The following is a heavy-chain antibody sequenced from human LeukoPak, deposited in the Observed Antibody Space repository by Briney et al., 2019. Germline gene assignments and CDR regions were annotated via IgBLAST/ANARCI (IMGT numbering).Heavy chain of an antibody. CDR2: ISAYNGNT. CDR3: ARGFDDFWSGRTFYYYYYYMDV. D-gene: IGHD3-3*01. CDR1: GYTFTSYS. J-gene: IGHJ6*03. V-gene: IGHV1-18*01. Sequence: ASVKVSCKASGYTFTSYSISWVRQAPGQGLEWMGWISAYNGNTNYAQKLQGRVTMTTDTSTSTAYMELRSLRSDDTAVYYCARGFDDFWSGRTFYYYYYYMDVWGKGTTVTVSS.